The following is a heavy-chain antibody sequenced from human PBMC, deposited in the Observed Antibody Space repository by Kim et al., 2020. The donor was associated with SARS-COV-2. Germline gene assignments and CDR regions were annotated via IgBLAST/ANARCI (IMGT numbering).Heavy chain of an antibody. D-gene: IGHD1-26*01. CDR1: GYTFTSYD. CDR3: AREGWAYPSNYYYYYYMDV. Sequence: ASVKVSCKASGYTFTSYDINWVRQATGQGLEWMGWMNPNSGNTGYAQKFQGRVTMTRNTSISTAYMELSSLRSEDTAVYHCAREGWAYPSNYYYYYYMDVWGKGTTVTVSS. V-gene: IGHV1-8*01. J-gene: IGHJ6*03. CDR2: MNPNSGNT.